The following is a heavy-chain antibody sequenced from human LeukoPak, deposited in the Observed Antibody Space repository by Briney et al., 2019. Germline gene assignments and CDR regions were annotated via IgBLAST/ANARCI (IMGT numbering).Heavy chain of an antibody. J-gene: IGHJ4*02. Sequence: PSGTLSLTCTVSGGSISSYYWSWIRQPPGKGLEWIGEINHSGSTNYNPSLKSRVTISVDTSKNQFSLKLSSVTAADTAVYYCARLGSSGWYYFDYWGQGTLVTVSS. CDR2: INHSGST. CDR3: ARLGSSGWYYFDY. D-gene: IGHD6-19*01. V-gene: IGHV4-34*01. CDR1: GGSISSYY.